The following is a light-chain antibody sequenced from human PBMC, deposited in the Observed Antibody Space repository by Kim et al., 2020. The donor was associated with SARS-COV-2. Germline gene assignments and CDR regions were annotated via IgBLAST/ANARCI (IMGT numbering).Light chain of an antibody. CDR2: SES. V-gene: IGKV3-15*01. CDR3: QYHNSWPPYT. J-gene: IGKJ2*01. Sequence: VSPAESATLTCRASQTDGSHIAWYRQKPDQGHRPRIYSESTRATGIPPRSRGSGSGTEFTLTISSLKSEDAAIYDCQYHNSWPPYTFGQGTKLEI. CDR1: QTDGSH.